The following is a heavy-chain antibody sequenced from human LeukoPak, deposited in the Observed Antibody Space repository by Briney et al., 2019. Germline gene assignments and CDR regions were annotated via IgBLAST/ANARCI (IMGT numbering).Heavy chain of an antibody. V-gene: IGHV1-18*01. CDR3: ARGRLGGSYLGTSFDY. J-gene: IGHJ4*02. Sequence: ASVKVSCKASGYTFTSYGISWVRQAPGQGLEWMGWISAYNGNTNYAQKLQGRVTMTTDTSTSTAYMELRSLRSDDTAVYYCARGRLGGSYLGTSFDYWGQGTLVTVSS. CDR2: ISAYNGNT. CDR1: GYTFTSYG. D-gene: IGHD2-15*01.